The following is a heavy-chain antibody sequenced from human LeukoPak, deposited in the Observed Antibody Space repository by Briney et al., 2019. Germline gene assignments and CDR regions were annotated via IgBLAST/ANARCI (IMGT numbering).Heavy chain of an antibody. CDR1: GYTFTANF. V-gene: IGHV1-2*02. D-gene: IGHD1-26*01. Sequence: GASVKVSCKASGYTFTANFIHWVRQAPGQGLEWMGWINPNSGGTNYGKKFQGRVTMTRDTSISTAYMELSRLRSDDTAVYYCASGSGSYSYWGQGTLVTVSS. J-gene: IGHJ4*02. CDR2: INPNSGGT. CDR3: ASGSGSYSY.